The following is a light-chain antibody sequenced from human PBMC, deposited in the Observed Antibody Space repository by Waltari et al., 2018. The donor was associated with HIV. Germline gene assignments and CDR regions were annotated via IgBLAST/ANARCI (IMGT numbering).Light chain of an antibody. CDR1: ALPKQY. CDR2: KDT. J-gene: IGLJ3*02. Sequence: SYELTQPPSVSVSPGQTARITCSGDALPKQYAYWYQPRPGQAPVLGIYKDTERPSGIPERFSGSSSGTTATLTIIGVQAQDEADYHCQSADSNASLWVFGGGTKLTVL. V-gene: IGLV3-25*03. CDR3: QSADSNASLWV.